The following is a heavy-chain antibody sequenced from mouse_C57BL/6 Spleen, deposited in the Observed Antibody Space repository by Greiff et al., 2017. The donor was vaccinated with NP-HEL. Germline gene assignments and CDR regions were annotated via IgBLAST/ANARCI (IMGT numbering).Heavy chain of an antibody. CDR2: IDPEDGET. CDR3: ARIGSYSSYWYFDV. CDR1: GFNIKDYY. V-gene: IGHV14-2*01. J-gene: IGHJ1*03. D-gene: IGHD1-1*02. Sequence: VQLQQSGAELVKPGASVKLSCTASGFNIKDYYMHWVKQRTEQGLEWIGRIDPEDGETKYAPKFQGKATLTADTSSNTAYLQLSSLTSEDTAVYYCARIGSYSSYWYFDVWGTGTTVTVSS.